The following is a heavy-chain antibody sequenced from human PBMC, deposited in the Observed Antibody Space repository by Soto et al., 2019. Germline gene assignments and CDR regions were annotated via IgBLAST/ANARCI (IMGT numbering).Heavy chain of an antibody. Sequence: SETLSLTYTVSGGSMSSYYWSWIWRPPGKGLEWLGSVLHSGSTKYNPSVKSRVTISIDMSKNQFSLNLRSVTAADTAIYYCARAPAGDYGGYFDSWGQGILVTVS. V-gene: IGHV4-59*01. CDR3: ARAPAGDYGGYFDS. D-gene: IGHD4-17*01. CDR2: VLHSGST. J-gene: IGHJ4*02. CDR1: GGSMSSYY.